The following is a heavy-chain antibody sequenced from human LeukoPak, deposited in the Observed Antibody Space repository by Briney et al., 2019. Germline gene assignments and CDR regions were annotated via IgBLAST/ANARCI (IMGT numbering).Heavy chain of an antibody. CDR1: GFSFSSYA. V-gene: IGHV3-23*01. CDR3: AKGSGGSCHSATDY. D-gene: IGHD2-15*01. Sequence: GGSLRLSCAASGFSFSSYAMNWVRQAPGKGLEWVSVICGSSSSTYYVDSVKGRSTISRDNSKNTLYLQMNSLRAEDTAIYYCAKGSGGSCHSATDYWGQGTLVTVSS. CDR2: ICGSSSST. J-gene: IGHJ4*02.